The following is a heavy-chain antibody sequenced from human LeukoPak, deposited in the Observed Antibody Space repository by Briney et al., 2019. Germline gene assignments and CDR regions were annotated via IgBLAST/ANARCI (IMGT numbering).Heavy chain of an antibody. D-gene: IGHD1-14*01. Sequence: GESLKISCQGPGYNFPTYWIAWVRQMPGKGLEWMGIIYPGDSDTKYSPSFQGQVTISADDSINTAYLQWRSLKVSDTAMYYCARHGSSPFDFWGQGTLVTVSS. CDR2: IYPGDSDT. J-gene: IGHJ4*02. CDR3: ARHGSSPFDF. V-gene: IGHV5-51*01. CDR1: GYNFPTYW.